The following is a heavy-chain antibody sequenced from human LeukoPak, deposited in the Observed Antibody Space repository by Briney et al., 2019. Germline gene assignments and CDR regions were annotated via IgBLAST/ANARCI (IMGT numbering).Heavy chain of an antibody. CDR1: GASISTNY. CDR2: VYYSGNT. J-gene: IGHJ4*02. V-gene: IGHV4-59*01. Sequence: SETLSLTCTVSGASISTNYWSWIRQPPEKGLEWIGYVYYSGNTNYNPSLKSRVTISVDTSKNQFSLKLSSVTAADTAVYYCARAPRGTYFDYWGQGTLVTVSS. D-gene: IGHD2-15*01. CDR3: ARAPRGTYFDY.